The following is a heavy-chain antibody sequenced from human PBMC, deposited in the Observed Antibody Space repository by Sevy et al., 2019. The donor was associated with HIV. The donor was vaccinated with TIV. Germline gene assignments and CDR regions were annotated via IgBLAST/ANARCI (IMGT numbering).Heavy chain of an antibody. CDR1: GYTFTGHY. J-gene: IGHJ3*02. CDR3: ARVFPYCSGGSCYSPYDAFDI. CDR2: INPNSGST. D-gene: IGHD2-15*01. V-gene: IGHV1-2*02. Sequence: ASVKVSCKASGYTFTGHYMHWVRQAPGQGLEWMGWINPNSGSTDYAQKFQGRVTLTRDRSISTAYLELSRLTSDDTAVDYCARVFPYCSGGSCYSPYDAFDIWGQGTMVTVSS.